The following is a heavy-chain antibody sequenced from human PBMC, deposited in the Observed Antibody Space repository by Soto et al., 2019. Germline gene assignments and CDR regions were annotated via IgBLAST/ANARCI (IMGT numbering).Heavy chain of an antibody. CDR3: ARQVPAXIRHGWFDP. CDR2: IYYSGST. Sequence: PSETLSLTCTVSGGSISRSTYYWGWIRQPPGKGLEWIGSIYYSGSTYYRPSLKSRVTISVDTSKNQFSLKLSSVTAADTAVYYCARQVPAXIRHGWFDPWGQGTLVTVSS. V-gene: IGHV4-39*01. J-gene: IGHJ5*02. CDR1: GGSISRSTYY. D-gene: IGHD2-2*02.